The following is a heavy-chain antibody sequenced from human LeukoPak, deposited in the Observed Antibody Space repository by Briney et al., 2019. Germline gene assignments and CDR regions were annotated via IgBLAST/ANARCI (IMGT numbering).Heavy chain of an antibody. D-gene: IGHD2-2*02. CDR1: GGSISSYY. V-gene: IGHV4-59*01. CDR3: ARYCSSTSCYTIDY. J-gene: IGHJ4*02. CDR2: IYYSGST. Sequence: SETLSLTCTVSGGSISSYYWSWIRQPPGKGLEWIGYIYYSGSTNYNPSLKSRVTISVDTSKNQFSLKLSSVTAADTALYYCARYCSSTSCYTIDYWGQGTLVTVSS.